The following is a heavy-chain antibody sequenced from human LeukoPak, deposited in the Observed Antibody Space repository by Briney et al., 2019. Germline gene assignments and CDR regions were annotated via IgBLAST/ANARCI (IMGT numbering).Heavy chain of an antibody. J-gene: IGHJ6*02. D-gene: IGHD2-15*01. CDR2: IYPRDGST. V-gene: IGHV1-46*01. Sequence: ASVKVSCKASGYTFTSNYIHWVRQAPGQGLEWMGMIYPRDGSTSYAQKFQGRVTVTRDTSTSTVHMELSGLRSEDTAVYYCARDVYCSGGSCYPYYYGMDVWGQGTTVTVSS. CDR1: GYTFTSNY. CDR3: ARDVYCSGGSCYPYYYGMDV.